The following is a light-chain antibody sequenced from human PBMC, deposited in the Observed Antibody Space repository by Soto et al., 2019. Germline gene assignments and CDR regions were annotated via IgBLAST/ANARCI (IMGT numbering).Light chain of an antibody. J-gene: IGKJ4*01. CDR1: QDIRND. Sequence: DLQMTQSPSTLSASVGDRVTITCRSNQDIRNDFGGYPQQPGKVPQLLIYAASSLQSGVPSRFSGRGSGPDSTLTISGLQPEDFATYYRQQLSRYPSTFGGGTKVDIK. CDR3: QQLSRYPST. V-gene: IGKV1-27*01. CDR2: AAS.